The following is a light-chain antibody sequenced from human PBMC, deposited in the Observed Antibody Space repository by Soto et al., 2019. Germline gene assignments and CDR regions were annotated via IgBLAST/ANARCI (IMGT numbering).Light chain of an antibody. J-gene: IGKJ5*01. CDR2: GAS. CDR3: QQYNNWPPIT. V-gene: IGKV3-15*01. Sequence: IVITNAPPTMSVSPGERATLSCRASQSVRSNLAWYQQKPGQAPRLLIYGASTRATGIPARFSGGGSGTEFTLTVSSLQSEDFAVYYCQQYNNWPPITFGQGTRLEI. CDR1: QSVRSN.